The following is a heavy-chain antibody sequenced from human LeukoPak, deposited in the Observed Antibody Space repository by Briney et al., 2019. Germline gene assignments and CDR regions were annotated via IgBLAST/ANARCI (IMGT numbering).Heavy chain of an antibody. J-gene: IGHJ5*02. Sequence: GASVKVSCKASGYTFTGYYMHWVRQAPGQGLEWMGWINPNSGGTNYAQKFQGRVTMTRDMSASTVYMELNSLRSDDTAIYYCARERSHNERDRGWFDPWGQGTLVTVSS. D-gene: IGHD1-1*01. V-gene: IGHV1-2*02. CDR1: GYTFTGYY. CDR3: ARERSHNERDRGWFDP. CDR2: INPNSGGT.